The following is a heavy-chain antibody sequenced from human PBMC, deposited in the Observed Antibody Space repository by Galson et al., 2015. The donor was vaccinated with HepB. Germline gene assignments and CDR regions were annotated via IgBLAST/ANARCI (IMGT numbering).Heavy chain of an antibody. V-gene: IGHV3-30*04. CDR2: ISYDGSNK. D-gene: IGHD6-13*01. Sequence: SLRLSCAASGFTFSSYAMHWVRQAPGKGLEWVAVISYDGSNKYYADSVKGRFTISRDNSKNTLYLQMNSLRAEDTAVYYCARGDGIAGNGMDVWGQGTTVTVSS. J-gene: IGHJ6*02. CDR3: ARGDGIAGNGMDV. CDR1: GFTFSSYA.